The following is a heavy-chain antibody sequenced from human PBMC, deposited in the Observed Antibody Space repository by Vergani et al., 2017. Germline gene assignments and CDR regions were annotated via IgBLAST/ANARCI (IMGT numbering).Heavy chain of an antibody. CDR1: GGSISSYY. J-gene: IGHJ6*03. CDR2: IDYSGST. V-gene: IGHV4-59*01. D-gene: IGHD3-3*01. CDR3: ARVSFWSGFIRGRYMDV. Sequence: QVQLQESGPGLVKPSETLSLTCTVSGGSISSYYWSWIRQPPGKGLEWMGYIDYSGSTNYNHSLKSRVTISVDTSKNQFSLQLSSVTAADTAVYYCARVSFWSGFIRGRYMDVWGKGTTVTVSS.